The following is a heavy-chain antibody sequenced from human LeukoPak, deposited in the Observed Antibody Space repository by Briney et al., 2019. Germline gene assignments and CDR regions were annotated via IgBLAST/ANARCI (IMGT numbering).Heavy chain of an antibody. Sequence: GGSLRLSCAASGFTFSSYTMSWVRQPPGKGLEWVSSISSSSNYIYYADSVKGRFTISRDNAKNSLYLQMNSLRAEDTAVFYCARPGYCSGGSCSEYYYGTDVWGKGTTVTVSS. CDR1: GFTFSSYT. CDR3: ARPGYCSGGSCSEYYYGTDV. J-gene: IGHJ6*04. V-gene: IGHV3-21*01. D-gene: IGHD2-15*01. CDR2: ISSSSNYI.